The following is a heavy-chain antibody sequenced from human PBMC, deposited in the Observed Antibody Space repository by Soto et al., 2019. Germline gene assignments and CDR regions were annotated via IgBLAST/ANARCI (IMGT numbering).Heavy chain of an antibody. J-gene: IGHJ4*02. Sequence: QVQLVESGGGVVQPGRSLRLPRAASGFTFRHYAMHWVRQAPGKGLEWVAVISYDGSNNHYADSVKGRFTISRDNSNYPVYRQMNSLRVEAAAVYFCVRYRGQNIAPYEWFDDWGQG. D-gene: IGHD2-21*01. CDR3: VRYRGQNIAPYEWFDD. CDR1: GFTFRHYA. V-gene: IGHV3-30-3*01. CDR2: ISYDGSNN.